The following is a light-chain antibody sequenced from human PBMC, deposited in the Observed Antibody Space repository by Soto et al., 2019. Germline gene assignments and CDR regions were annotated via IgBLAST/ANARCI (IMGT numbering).Light chain of an antibody. CDR1: SSDVGGYNY. Sequence: QSSLTQPRSVSGSPGQSVTISCTGTSSDVGGYNYVSWYQQHPGKAPKLMIYDVSKRPSGVPDRFSGSKSGNTASLTISGLQAEDEVDYYCCSYAGSYPLGVFGPGTKVTV. V-gene: IGLV2-11*01. J-gene: IGLJ1*01. CDR2: DVS. CDR3: CSYAGSYPLGV.